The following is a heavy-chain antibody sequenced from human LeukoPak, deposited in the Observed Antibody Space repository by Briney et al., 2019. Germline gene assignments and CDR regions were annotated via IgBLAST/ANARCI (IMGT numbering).Heavy chain of an antibody. J-gene: IGHJ6*02. CDR1: GGSISSGGYS. D-gene: IGHD3-10*01. Sequence: SETLSLTCAVSGGSISSGGYSWSWIRQPPGKGLEWIGYIYHSGSTYYNPSLKSRVTISVDRSKNQFSLKLSSVTAADTAVYYCARDGSTPPTAGMDVWGQGTTVTVSS. CDR2: IYHSGST. CDR3: ARDGSTPPTAGMDV. V-gene: IGHV4-30-2*01.